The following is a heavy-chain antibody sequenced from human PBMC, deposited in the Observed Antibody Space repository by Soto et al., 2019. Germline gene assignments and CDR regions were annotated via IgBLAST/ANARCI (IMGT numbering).Heavy chain of an antibody. CDR2: LSWNSGSI. V-gene: IGHV3-9*01. J-gene: IGHJ6*02. Sequence: EVQLVESGGGLVQPGRSLRLSCAASGFTFDDYAMHWVRQAPGKGLEWVSGLSWNSGSIAYADSVKGRFTISRDDSKNTIYLQMNSLRGDDTGVYFCARGGAMSAALSFGMDVWGQGTTVSVSS. D-gene: IGHD3-16*01. CDR1: GFTFDDYA. CDR3: ARGGAMSAALSFGMDV.